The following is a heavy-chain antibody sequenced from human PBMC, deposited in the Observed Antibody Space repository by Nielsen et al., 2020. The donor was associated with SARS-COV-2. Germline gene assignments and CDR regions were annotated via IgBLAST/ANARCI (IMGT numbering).Heavy chain of an antibody. J-gene: IGHJ2*01. D-gene: IGHD4-17*01. V-gene: IGHV3-9*01. CDR2: ISWNSVSI. CDR3: AKVYGDYVGFFDV. CDR1: GLTFDDYA. Sequence: GGSLRLSCVGSGLTFDDYAMHWVRQAPGKGLEWVSGISWNSVSIDYADSVKGRFTISRDNAKSSLYLQMNSLRAEDTAFYYCAKVYGDYVGFFDVWGRGTLVTVSS.